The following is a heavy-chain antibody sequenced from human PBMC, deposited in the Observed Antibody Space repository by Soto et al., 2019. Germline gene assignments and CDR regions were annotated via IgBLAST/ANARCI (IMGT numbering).Heavy chain of an antibody. CDR2: IWSDGSKK. D-gene: IGHD3-10*01. CDR1: GFIFNSYG. V-gene: IGHV3-33*01. J-gene: IGHJ4*02. Sequence: SLRLSCAASGFIFNSYGMHWVRQAPGKGLEWVAVIWSDGSKKYYADSVKGRFTISRDSSENTLYLQMNSLRAEDTAVYFCVRDYFGSGSFLSDYWGQGTLVTVSS. CDR3: VRDYFGSGSFLSDY.